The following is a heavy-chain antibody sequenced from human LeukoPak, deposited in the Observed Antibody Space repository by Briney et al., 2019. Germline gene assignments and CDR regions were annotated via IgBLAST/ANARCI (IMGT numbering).Heavy chain of an antibody. V-gene: IGHV3-30*02. CDR1: GFTFSSYG. D-gene: IGHD6-13*01. CDR3: AKGSRIAAAGTVYFDY. Sequence: PGGSLRHSCAASGFTFSSYGMHWVRQAPGKGLEWVAFIRYDGSNKYYADSVKGRFTISRDNSKNTLYLQMNSLRAEDTAVYYCAKGSRIAAAGTVYFDYWGQGTLVTVSS. J-gene: IGHJ4*02. CDR2: IRYDGSNK.